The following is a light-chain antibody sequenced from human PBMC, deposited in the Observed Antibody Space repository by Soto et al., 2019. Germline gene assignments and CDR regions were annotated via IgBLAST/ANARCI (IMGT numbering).Light chain of an antibody. Sequence: DIQMTQSPSSLSASLGDRVTIXXRSSQSISSYLNWYQQKPGKAPKLXXYAASTLQSGVPSRFSGSGSGTEFTLTISSLQPEDFATYYCQQLNSYPRTTFGQGTRLEIK. CDR3: QQLNSYPRTT. CDR2: AAS. V-gene: IGKV1-9*01. CDR1: QSISSY. J-gene: IGKJ5*01.